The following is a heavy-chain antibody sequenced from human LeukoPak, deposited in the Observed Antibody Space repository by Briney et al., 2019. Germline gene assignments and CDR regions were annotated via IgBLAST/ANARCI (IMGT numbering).Heavy chain of an antibody. CDR1: GFTFSSYA. CDR2: ISGSGDST. D-gene: IGHD5-18*01. V-gene: IGHV3-23*01. J-gene: IGHJ4*02. CDR3: AKDRGRGYSYIYSDY. Sequence: GGSLRLSCAASGFTFSSYAMSWVRQAPGKGLEWVSAISGSGDSTYYADSVKGRFTVSRDNSKNTLYLQMNSLRAEDTAVYHCAKDRGRGYSYIYSDYWGQGTLVTVS.